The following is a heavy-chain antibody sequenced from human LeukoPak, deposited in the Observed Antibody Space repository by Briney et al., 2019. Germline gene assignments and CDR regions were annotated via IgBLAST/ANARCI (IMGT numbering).Heavy chain of an antibody. J-gene: IGHJ4*02. CDR1: AFTFSNYG. CDR2: IWYAGSNK. Sequence: GRSLRLSCAAPAFTFSNYGMHWVRQAPGKGLEWVAVIWYAGSNKYYADSVKGRFTISRDNSKNTLSLQMNSLRAEDTAVYYCATAPRGGDYEDYWGQGTLVTVSS. D-gene: IGHD4-17*01. V-gene: IGHV3-33*01. CDR3: ATAPRGGDYEDY.